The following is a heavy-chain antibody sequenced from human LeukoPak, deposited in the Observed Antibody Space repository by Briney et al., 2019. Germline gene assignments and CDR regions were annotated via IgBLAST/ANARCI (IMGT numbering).Heavy chain of an antibody. Sequence: SETLSLTCAVYGGSFSGYYWSWIRQPPGKGLEWIGEINHSRSTNYNPSLKSRVTISVDTSKNQFSLKLSSVTAADTAVYYCARGLRQWPDYWGQGTLVTVSS. J-gene: IGHJ4*02. V-gene: IGHV4-34*01. CDR1: GGSFSGYY. D-gene: IGHD6-19*01. CDR2: INHSRST. CDR3: ARGLRQWPDY.